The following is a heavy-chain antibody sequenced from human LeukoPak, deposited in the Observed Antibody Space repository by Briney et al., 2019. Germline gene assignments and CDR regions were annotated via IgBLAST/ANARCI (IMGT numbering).Heavy chain of an antibody. V-gene: IGHV3-7*01. CDR2: IEEDGGEK. Sequence: GGSLRLSCAASGVTFSSYWMTWVRQAPGKGLEWVASIEEDGGEKHYVDSVTGRFTISRDNTKNSLYLQMNSLGADDTAVYYCARDLAGPPQEAFDFWGQGTVVTVSS. J-gene: IGHJ3*01. CDR3: ARDLAGPPQEAFDF. CDR1: GVTFSSYW.